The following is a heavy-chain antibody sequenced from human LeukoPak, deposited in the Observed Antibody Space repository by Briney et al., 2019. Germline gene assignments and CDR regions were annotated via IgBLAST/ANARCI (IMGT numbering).Heavy chain of an antibody. Sequence: TLSLTCTVSGDSINSLDLWSWVRQPPGKGLEWIGEMYLSGTTHSNPSVKSRVTISIDKSKNQFFLNLSSVTAADTAVYYCAGLVGRYSSGLYYYYFDYWGQGTLVTVSS. D-gene: IGHD3-22*01. V-gene: IGHV4-4*02. J-gene: IGHJ4*02. CDR2: MYLSGTT. CDR3: AGLVGRYSSGLYYYYFDY. CDR1: GDSINSLDL.